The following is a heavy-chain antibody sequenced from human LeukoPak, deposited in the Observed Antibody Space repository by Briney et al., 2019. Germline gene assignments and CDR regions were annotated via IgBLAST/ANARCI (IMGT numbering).Heavy chain of an antibody. CDR3: AREPLSKRYYDHLDDDY. CDR2: IYTSGST. D-gene: IGHD3-22*01. Sequence: SETLSLTCTVSRGSISSYYWSWIRQSTRKGLEGFGRIYTSGSTNYNPSLKRRVPMSVDTSKHQFSLKLSSVTAADTAVYYCAREPLSKRYYDHLDDDYWGQGTLVTVSS. V-gene: IGHV4-4*07. CDR1: RGSISSYY. J-gene: IGHJ4*02.